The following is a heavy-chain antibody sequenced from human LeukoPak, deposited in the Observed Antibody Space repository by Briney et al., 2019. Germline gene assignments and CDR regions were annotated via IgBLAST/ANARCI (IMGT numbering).Heavy chain of an antibody. Sequence: GSLKLPCKAPGSPFSNYDMTWVRQAPGKGPEGVSTLSATTIYTFYAASVRGRFTISRDNVENSLYLQMNNLRGEDTGVYFCARIGLGRDAYNSFDFWGQGTLVTVSS. CDR2: LSATTIYT. J-gene: IGHJ4*02. D-gene: IGHD5-24*01. V-gene: IGHV3-21*01. CDR3: ARIGLGRDAYNSFDF. CDR1: GSPFSNYD.